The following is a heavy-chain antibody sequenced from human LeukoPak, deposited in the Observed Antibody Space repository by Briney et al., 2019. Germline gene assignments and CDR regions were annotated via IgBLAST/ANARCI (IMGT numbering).Heavy chain of an antibody. Sequence: SETLSLTCDVSGGSVSSNSYYWSWFRQPPGKGLEWIGYIHNNGGTSYNPSLKSRATISVHTSRNQSSLKLSSVTAADTAVYYCASVAELEIDHWGQGTLVTVSS. CDR3: ASVAELEIDH. D-gene: IGHD1-1*01. CDR2: IHNNGGT. V-gene: IGHV4-61*01. J-gene: IGHJ5*02. CDR1: GGSVSSNSYY.